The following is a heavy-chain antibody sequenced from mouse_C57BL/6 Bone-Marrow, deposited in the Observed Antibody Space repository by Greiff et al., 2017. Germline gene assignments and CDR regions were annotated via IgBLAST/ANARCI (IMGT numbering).Heavy chain of an antibody. CDR2: ISSGGSYT. CDR3: VDGSSFYYAIDY. Sequence: DVMLVESMGYLVKPAGSLQLSCAASGFTFSSSGMSWVRQTPDKRLEWVATISSGGSYTSYPDSVKGRFTISRDNAKNTLYLQMSSLKSDDTAMYYCVDGSSFYYAIDYWGQRTSGTV. D-gene: IGHD1-1*01. J-gene: IGHJ4*01. CDR1: GFTFSSSG. V-gene: IGHV5-6*02.